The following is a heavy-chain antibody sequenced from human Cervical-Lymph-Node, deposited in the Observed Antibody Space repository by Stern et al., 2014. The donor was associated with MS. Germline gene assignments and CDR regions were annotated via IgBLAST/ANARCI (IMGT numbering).Heavy chain of an antibody. D-gene: IGHD3-3*01. Sequence: QVQLVQSGAEAKAPGASMKVSCRASGYIFTDYYLHWVRQAPGQGLELLGMINPNSGGTNYAQNFQGRVTMARDTSISTAYMERRWLGYADTAVYYCARGSGTAYDLRGDYWGQGTLVTVSS. V-gene: IGHV1-2*02. CDR2: INPNSGGT. CDR1: GYIFTDYY. J-gene: IGHJ4*01. CDR3: ARGSGTAYDLRGDY.